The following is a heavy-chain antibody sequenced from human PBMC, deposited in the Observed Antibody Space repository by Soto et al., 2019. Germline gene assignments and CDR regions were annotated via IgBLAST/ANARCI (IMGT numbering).Heavy chain of an antibody. CDR1: SGSITSSSW. J-gene: IGHJ5*02. CDR2: IYHSGGT. CDR3: ARGTYDIFNWFDP. V-gene: IGHV4-4*02. Sequence: QVQLQESGPGLVKPSGTLSLTCAVSSGSITSSSWWTWVRQPPGKGLEWIGEIYHSGGTNYNPSLKSRVTISVDKSKNHFSLKLNSVTAADTAVYYCARGTYDIFNWFDPWGQGTLVTVSS. D-gene: IGHD3-9*01.